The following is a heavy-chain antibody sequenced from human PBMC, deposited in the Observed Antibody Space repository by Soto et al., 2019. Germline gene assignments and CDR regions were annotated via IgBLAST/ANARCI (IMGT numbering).Heavy chain of an antibody. V-gene: IGHV1-69*13. D-gene: IGHD2-2*01. CDR2: IIPIFGTP. CDR1: GGTFTNYA. CDR3: ARERSVGYCITTTCPKPFYYYAMDV. J-gene: IGHJ6*02. Sequence: SSVNFSCKASGGTFTNYAFSWVRQAPGQGLEWMGGIIPIFGTPDYAQKFQGRVTITADESTRTASMELSSLRSDDTAVYYCARERSVGYCITTTCPKPFYYYAMDVWGQGTTVTVSS.